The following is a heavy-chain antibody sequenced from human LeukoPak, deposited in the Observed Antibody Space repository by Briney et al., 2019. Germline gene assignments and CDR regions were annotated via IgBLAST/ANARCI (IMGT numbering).Heavy chain of an antibody. J-gene: IGHJ4*02. D-gene: IGHD3-22*01. V-gene: IGHV4-59*01. CDR1: GGSISSYY. CDR3: ARARYYDCSGYPGPDY. Sequence: SETLSLTCTVSGGSISSYYWGWIRQPPGKGLEWIGYIYYSGSTNYNPSLKSRVTISVDTSKNQFSLKLSSVTAADTAVYYCARARYYDCSGYPGPDYWGQGTLVTVSS. CDR2: IYYSGST.